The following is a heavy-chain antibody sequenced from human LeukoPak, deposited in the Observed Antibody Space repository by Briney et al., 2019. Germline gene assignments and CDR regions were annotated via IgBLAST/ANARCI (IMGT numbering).Heavy chain of an antibody. CDR1: GFTFSNYG. D-gene: IGHD1-26*01. CDR2: IYDDGSKE. CDR3: ARVYSGSFDY. V-gene: IGHV3-33*01. J-gene: IGHJ4*02. Sequence: GGSLRLSCAASGFTFSNYGMHWVRQAPGKGLEWVAVIYDDGSKEYFADSVKGRFTISRDNSKNTVLLQMNSLRAEDTAVYYCARVYSGSFDYWGQGTLVTVSS.